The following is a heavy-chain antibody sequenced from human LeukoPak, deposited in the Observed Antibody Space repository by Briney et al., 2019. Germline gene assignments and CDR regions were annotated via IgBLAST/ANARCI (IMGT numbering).Heavy chain of an antibody. V-gene: IGHV1-46*01. CDR2: INPSGGTT. CDR3: ARGDRGTMIVRFDP. CDR1: GYAFTNYY. J-gene: IGHJ5*02. Sequence: ASVKVSCKASGYAFTNYYIHWVRQAPGQGLEWMRIINPSGGTTNYAQKFQGRVTMTRDMSTSTVYMELGSLRSEDTAVYYCARGDRGTMIVRFDPWGQGTLVTVSS. D-gene: IGHD3-22*01.